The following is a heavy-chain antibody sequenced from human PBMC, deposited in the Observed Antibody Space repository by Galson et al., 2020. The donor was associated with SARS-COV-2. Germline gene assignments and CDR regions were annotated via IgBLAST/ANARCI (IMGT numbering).Heavy chain of an antibody. CDR3: AKETVATDHYHYGMDV. Sequence: GESLKISCAVSGFTFNRYGMHWVRQGPGKGLEWVAVISYDGSQKYYADSVKGRFTISRDNSKNTLFLQMSSLRAEDTALYYCAKETVATDHYHYGMDVWGQGTTVTVSS. V-gene: IGHV3-30*18. D-gene: IGHD5-12*01. CDR1: GFTFNRYG. J-gene: IGHJ6*02. CDR2: ISYDGSQK.